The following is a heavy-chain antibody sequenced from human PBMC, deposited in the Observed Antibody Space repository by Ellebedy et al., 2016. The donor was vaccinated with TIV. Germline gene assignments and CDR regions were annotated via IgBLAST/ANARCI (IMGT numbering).Heavy chain of an antibody. CDR1: GGTFSSYA. Sequence: SVKVSXXASGGTFSSYAISWVRQAPGQGLEWMGGIIPIFGTANYAQKFQGRVTITADESTSTAYMELSSLRSEDTAVYYCATRGVKGENYYYYYGMDVWGQGTTVTVSS. V-gene: IGHV1-69*13. CDR2: IIPIFGTA. D-gene: IGHD3-16*01. CDR3: ATRGVKGENYYYYYGMDV. J-gene: IGHJ6*02.